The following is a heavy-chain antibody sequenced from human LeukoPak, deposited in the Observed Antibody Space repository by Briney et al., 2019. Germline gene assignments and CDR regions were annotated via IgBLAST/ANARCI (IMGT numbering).Heavy chain of an antibody. CDR2: ISYDGSNK. CDR1: GFTFSSYG. J-gene: IGHJ6*02. V-gene: IGHV3-30*03. D-gene: IGHD3-10*01. CDR3: ARDRGFSCLDV. Sequence: GGSLRLSCAASGFTFSSYGMHWVRQAPGKGLEWVAVISYDGSNKYYADSVKGRFTISRDNAKNSVYLQMNSLRAEDTAVYFCARDRGFSCLDVWGQGTTVTLSS.